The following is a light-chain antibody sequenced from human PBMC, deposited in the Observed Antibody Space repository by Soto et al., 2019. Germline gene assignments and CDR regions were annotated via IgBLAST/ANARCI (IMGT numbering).Light chain of an antibody. Sequence: ELTQPPSVSVAPGQTARIDCGGNSIGSKSVHWYQQKPGQAPVLVVYEDDDRPSGIEERFSGSNSGSTATLTISRVEVGDEADYYCQVWDSSSDHVVFGGGTKLTVL. CDR2: EDD. CDR1: SIGSKS. J-gene: IGLJ2*01. CDR3: QVWDSSSDHVV. V-gene: IGLV3-21*02.